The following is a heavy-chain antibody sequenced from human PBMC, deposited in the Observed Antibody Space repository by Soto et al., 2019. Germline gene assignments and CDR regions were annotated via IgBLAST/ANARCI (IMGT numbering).Heavy chain of an antibody. Sequence: QVQLVQSGPELKKPGSSVRVSCRASGGTFNSYTITWVRQSPGQGLEWLGRIIATLDLTNSAQNFQGRVTITADKSTSTAYMELTSLRSEDTAVYYCATEIGDHTAFEKWGQGTVVSVSS. V-gene: IGHV1-69*08. CDR2: IIATLDLT. CDR3: ATEIGDHTAFEK. CDR1: GGTFNSYT. J-gene: IGHJ1*01. D-gene: IGHD3-16*01.